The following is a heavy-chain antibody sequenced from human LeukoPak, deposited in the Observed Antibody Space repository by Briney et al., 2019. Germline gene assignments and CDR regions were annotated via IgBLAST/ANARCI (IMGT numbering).Heavy chain of an antibody. V-gene: IGHV4-38-2*02. CDR1: GYSISSGSY. J-gene: IGHJ5*02. D-gene: IGHD3-22*01. Sequence: SETLSLTCTVSGYSISSGSYWGWIRQPPGKGLEYIGSIYHSGSTYNNPSLKSRVTISVDTSKNQFSLKLSSVTAADTAVYYCARGVGTMIVVVTINWFDPWGQGTLVTVSS. CDR3: ARGVGTMIVVVTINWFDP. CDR2: IYHSGST.